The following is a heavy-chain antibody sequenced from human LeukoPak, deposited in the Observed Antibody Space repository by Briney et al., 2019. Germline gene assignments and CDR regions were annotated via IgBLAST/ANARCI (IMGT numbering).Heavy chain of an antibody. D-gene: IGHD3-10*01. J-gene: IGHJ3*02. CDR2: ISAYNGNT. Sequence: VASVKVSCKASGYTFTSYYMHWVRQAPGQGLEWMGWISAYNGNTNYAQKLQGRVTMTTDTSTSIAYMELRSLRFDDTAVYYCAREDGSGSYAFDIWGQGTMVTVSS. V-gene: IGHV1-18*04. CDR1: GYTFTSYY. CDR3: AREDGSGSYAFDI.